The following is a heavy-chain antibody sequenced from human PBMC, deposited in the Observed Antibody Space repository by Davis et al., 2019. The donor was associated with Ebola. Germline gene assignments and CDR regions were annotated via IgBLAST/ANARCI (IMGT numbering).Heavy chain of an antibody. CDR2: IKEDGSEA. Sequence: GESLKISCTASGFTFGDYAMTWVRQAPGKGLEWVATIKEDGSEARFVDSLKGRLTISRDNTKSSMTLHMTSLRVEDAAVYYCARGRIYFEFWGQGTLVSVSS. CDR3: ARGRIYFEF. V-gene: IGHV3-7*01. CDR1: GFTFGDYA. D-gene: IGHD2/OR15-2a*01. J-gene: IGHJ4*02.